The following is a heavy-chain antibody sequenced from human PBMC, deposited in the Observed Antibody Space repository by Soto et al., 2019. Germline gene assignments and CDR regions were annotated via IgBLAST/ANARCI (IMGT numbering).Heavy chain of an antibody. CDR2: ISYDGSNK. CDR3: ARDGGDIVLVPAAILDY. CDR1: GFTFSSYA. V-gene: IGHV3-30-3*01. Sequence: QVQLVESGGGVVQPGRSLRLSCAASGFTFSSYAMHWVRQAPGKGLEWVAVISYDGSNKYYADSVKGRFTISRDNSKNTLYLHMNSLRAEDTAVYYCARDGGDIVLVPAAILDYWGQGTLVTVSS. J-gene: IGHJ4*02. D-gene: IGHD2-2*01.